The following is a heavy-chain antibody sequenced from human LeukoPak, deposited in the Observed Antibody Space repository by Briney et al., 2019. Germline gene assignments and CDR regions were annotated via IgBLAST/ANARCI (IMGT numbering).Heavy chain of an antibody. J-gene: IGHJ4*02. CDR1: GFTFSRYS. Sequence: GGSLRLSCTASGFTFSRYSMNWVRQAPGKGLEWLSYIRSDSTIIDYADSVKGRFAISRDNSKNTLYLQMNSLRSEDTAMFYCAKTLPYGAGSFDYWGQGTLVTVSS. CDR2: IRSDSTII. V-gene: IGHV3-48*01. CDR3: AKTLPYGAGSFDY. D-gene: IGHD3-10*01.